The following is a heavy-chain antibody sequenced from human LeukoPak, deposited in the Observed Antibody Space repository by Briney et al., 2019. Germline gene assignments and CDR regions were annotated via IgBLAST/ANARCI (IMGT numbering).Heavy chain of an antibody. V-gene: IGHV4-39*07. Sequence: SETLSLTCSVSGGSHRSFSYFWGWIRLPPGKGLEWIGSVSNSGSIYYNPSLDSRASISMDTTKNEVYLKLNYVTAADTAVYFCARGRYSSSPQDYWGQGTLVTVSS. CDR3: ARGRYSSSPQDY. CDR1: GGSHRSFSYF. J-gene: IGHJ4*02. CDR2: VSNSGSI. D-gene: IGHD6-13*01.